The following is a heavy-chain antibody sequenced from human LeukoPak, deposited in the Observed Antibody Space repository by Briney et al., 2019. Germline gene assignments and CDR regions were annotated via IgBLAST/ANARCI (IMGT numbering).Heavy chain of an antibody. Sequence: APVKVSCKASGYTFTSYYMHWVRQAPGQGLEWMGIINPSGGSTSYAQKFQGRLTMTRDTSTSTLYMGLSSLRSEDTATYFCARGADQEFDFWGQGTLVTVSS. J-gene: IGHJ4*02. CDR3: ARGADQEFDF. V-gene: IGHV1-46*01. CDR1: GYTFTSYY. CDR2: INPSGGST.